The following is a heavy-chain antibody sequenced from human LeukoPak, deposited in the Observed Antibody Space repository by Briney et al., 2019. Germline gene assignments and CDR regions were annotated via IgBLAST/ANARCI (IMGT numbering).Heavy chain of an antibody. CDR1: GGTFSSYA. D-gene: IGHD3-9*01. J-gene: IGHJ4*02. V-gene: IGHV1-69*13. Sequence: SVKVSCKASGGTFSSYAISWVRQAPGQGLEWMGGIIPIFGTANYAQKFQGRVTITADESTSTAYMELSSLRSEDTAVYYCAREGGPGGGDYDILTGYHVGYFDYWGQGTLVTVSS. CDR2: IIPIFGTA. CDR3: AREGGPGGGDYDILTGYHVGYFDY.